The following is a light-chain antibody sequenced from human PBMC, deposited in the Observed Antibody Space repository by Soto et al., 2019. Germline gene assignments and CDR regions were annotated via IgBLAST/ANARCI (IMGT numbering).Light chain of an antibody. CDR3: QQYGSSPMYT. CDR1: QSGSSSY. V-gene: IGKV3-20*01. J-gene: IGKJ2*01. Sequence: EIVLTQSPGTLSLSPGERATLSCRASQSGSSSYLAWYQQKSDQAPRLLIYGASSRATGIPDRFSGSGSGTDFTLTISRLEPEDCAVYYCQQYGSSPMYTFGQGTKLEIK. CDR2: GAS.